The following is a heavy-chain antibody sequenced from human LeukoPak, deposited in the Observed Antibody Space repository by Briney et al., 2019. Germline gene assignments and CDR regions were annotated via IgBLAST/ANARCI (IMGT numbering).Heavy chain of an antibody. Sequence: GGSLRLSCAASGFTFSDYYMSWIRQAPGKVLEWVSYISSSGSTIYYADSVKGRFTISRDNAKNSLYLQMNSLRAEDTAVYYCARATILPGIQLWLPAPLFDYWGQGTLVTVSS. V-gene: IGHV3-11*01. CDR1: GFTFSDYY. CDR2: ISSSGSTI. CDR3: ARATILPGIQLWLPAPLFDY. J-gene: IGHJ4*02. D-gene: IGHD5-18*01.